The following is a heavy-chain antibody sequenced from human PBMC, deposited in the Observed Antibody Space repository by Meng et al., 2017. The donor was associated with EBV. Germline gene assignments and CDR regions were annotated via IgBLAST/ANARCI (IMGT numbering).Heavy chain of an antibody. V-gene: IGHV1-18*01. J-gene: IGHJ4*02. Sequence: QVPLVQSGAEVKKPGASVKVSCTASGYTFSSYGISWVRQAPGQGLEWMGWISTYNGNTNYAPKLQGRVTITADESTSTHYMHLSGLTSDDTAVYYCASESGRGFTPDYWGQGTLVTVSS. CDR2: ISTYNGNT. CDR3: ASESGRGFTPDY. CDR1: GYTFSSYG. D-gene: IGHD3-10*01.